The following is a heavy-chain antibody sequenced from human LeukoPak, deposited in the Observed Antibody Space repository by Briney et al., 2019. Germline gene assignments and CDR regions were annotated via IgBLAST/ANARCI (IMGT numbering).Heavy chain of an antibody. CDR3: ARGYSSSSDYYYGMDV. V-gene: IGHV4-39*07. Sequence: SETLSLTCTVSGGSISSSSYYWGWIRQPPGKGLEWIGSIYYSGSTYYNPSLKSRVTISVDTSKNQFSLKLSSVTAADTAVYYCARGYSSSSDYYYGMDVWGQGTTVTVSS. D-gene: IGHD6-6*01. J-gene: IGHJ6*02. CDR2: IYYSGST. CDR1: GGSISSSSYY.